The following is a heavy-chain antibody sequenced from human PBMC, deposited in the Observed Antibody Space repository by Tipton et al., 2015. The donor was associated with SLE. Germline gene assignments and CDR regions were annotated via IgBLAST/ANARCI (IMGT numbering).Heavy chain of an antibody. V-gene: IGHV4-38-2*02. D-gene: IGHD3-3*01. CDR2: IYHSGST. J-gene: IGHJ4*02. Sequence: TLSLTCSVSGGSISAFYWSWIRQPPGKGLEWIGSIYHSGSTYYNPSLKSRVTISVDTSKNQFSLKLSSVTAADTAVYYCARDGNLYYDFWSGYRYFDYWGQGTLVTVSS. CDR3: ARDGNLYYDFWSGYRYFDY. CDR1: GGSISAFY.